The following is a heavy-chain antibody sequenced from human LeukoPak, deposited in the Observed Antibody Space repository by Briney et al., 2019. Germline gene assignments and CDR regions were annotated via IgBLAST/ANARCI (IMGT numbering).Heavy chain of an antibody. Sequence: GESLKISCKGSGYNFANYWIGWVRQMPGKGLEWMGTIYPGDPDTRYSPSFQGQVTISADKSISIAYLQWRSLKASDTAMYYCARRRHCTSGACEDFDFWGQGTLVTVSS. CDR3: ARRRHCTSGACEDFDF. CDR1: GYNFANYW. CDR2: IYPGDPDT. J-gene: IGHJ4*02. V-gene: IGHV5-51*01. D-gene: IGHD2-8*01.